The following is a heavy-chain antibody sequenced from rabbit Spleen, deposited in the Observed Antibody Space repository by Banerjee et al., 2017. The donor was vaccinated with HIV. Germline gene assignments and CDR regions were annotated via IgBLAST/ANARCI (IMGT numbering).Heavy chain of an antibody. CDR1: GVPFSFSSY. CDR3: ARDDAGNNRVYFNL. J-gene: IGHJ4*01. CDR2: IEVGSSDFT. Sequence: QEQLVESGGGLVKPGASLTLTCTASGVPFSFSSYMCWVRQAPGKGLEWIACIEVGSSDFTYFATWAKGRFTISKTSSTTVTLQVTRLTAADTATYFCARDDAGNNRVYFNLWGQGTLVTVS. D-gene: IGHD4-2*01. V-gene: IGHV1S45*01.